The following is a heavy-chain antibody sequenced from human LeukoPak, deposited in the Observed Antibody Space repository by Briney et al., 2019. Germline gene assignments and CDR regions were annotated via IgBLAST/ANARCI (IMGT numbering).Heavy chain of an antibody. CDR3: ARAPYYDFWSGSCMDV. CDR1: GGSISSGGYY. J-gene: IGHJ6*02. CDR2: IYYSGST. V-gene: IGHV4-31*03. D-gene: IGHD3-3*01. Sequence: SQTLSLTCTVSGGSISSGGYYWSWIRQHPGKGLEWIGYIYYSGSTYYNPSLKSRVTISVDTPKNQFSLKLSSVTAADTAVYYCARAPYYDFWSGSCMDVWGQGTTVTVSS.